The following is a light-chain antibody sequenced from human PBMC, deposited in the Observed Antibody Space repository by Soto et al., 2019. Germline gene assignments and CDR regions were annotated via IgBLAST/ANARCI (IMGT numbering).Light chain of an antibody. J-gene: IGLJ1*01. CDR3: SSYTTSSTRV. CDR2: EVS. V-gene: IGLV2-14*03. Sequence: QSALAQPASVSGSPGQSITISCTGTSSDVGAYDFVHWYQQQPHKPPKLMIYEVSNRPSGVSYRFSGSKSVNPATLTISGLQAEDEADYYRSSYTTSSTRVFGTGTKLTVL. CDR1: SSDVGAYDF.